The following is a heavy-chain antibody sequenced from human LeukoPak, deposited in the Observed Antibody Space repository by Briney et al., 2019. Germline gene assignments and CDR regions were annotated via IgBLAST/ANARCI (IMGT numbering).Heavy chain of an antibody. D-gene: IGHD2-2*01. V-gene: IGHV4-34*01. CDR2: INHSGST. CDR3: ARARGVVVPAAEIDY. J-gene: IGHJ4*02. CDR1: GGSFIGYY. Sequence: SETLSLTCADYGGSFIGYYWSWLRQPPGKGLEWMGEINHSGSTNYNPSLKSRVTISVDTSKNQFSLKLSSVTAADTAVYYCARARGVVVPAAEIDYWGQGTLVTVSS.